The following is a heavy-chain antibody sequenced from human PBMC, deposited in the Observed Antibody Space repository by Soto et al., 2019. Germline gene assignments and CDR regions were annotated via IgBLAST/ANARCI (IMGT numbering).Heavy chain of an antibody. Sequence: SETLSLTCTVSGGSISSYYWSWIRQPAGKGLEWIGRIYTSGSTNYNPSLKSRVTMSVDTSKNQFSLKLSSVTAADTAVYYCAREHEGKNIVVVPAAISFYGMDVWGRGTTVTVSS. V-gene: IGHV4-4*07. CDR3: AREHEGKNIVVVPAAISFYGMDV. J-gene: IGHJ6*02. D-gene: IGHD2-2*02. CDR2: IYTSGST. CDR1: GGSISSYY.